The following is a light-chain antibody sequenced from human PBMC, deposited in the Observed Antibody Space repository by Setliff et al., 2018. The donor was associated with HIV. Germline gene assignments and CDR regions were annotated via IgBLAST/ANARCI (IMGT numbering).Light chain of an antibody. CDR1: SGDVGFYNF. V-gene: IGLV2-14*01. CDR3: SSYTNSVTVV. J-gene: IGLJ1*01. Sequence: QSVLTQPASVSGSPGQSITISCTGTSGDVGFYNFVSWYQLHPGKAPKLIICEVSNRPSGVSNRFSGSKSGNTASLTISGLQPEDGADYYCSSYTNSVTVVFGTGTKVTVL. CDR2: EVS.